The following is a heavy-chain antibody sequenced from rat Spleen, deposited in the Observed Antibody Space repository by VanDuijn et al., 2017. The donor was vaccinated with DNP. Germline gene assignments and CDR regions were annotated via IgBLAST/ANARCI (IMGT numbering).Heavy chain of an antibody. Sequence: EVQFQESGPGLVKPSQSLSLTCSVTGYSIASGYKWNWIRKFPGNKMEWMGYINSVGTTYYNPSLKSRISITRDTSKNQFFLQVTTVTSEDTATYYCARWNIGTSTLDYWGQGVMVTVSS. CDR3: ARWNIGTSTLDY. CDR1: GYSIASGYK. D-gene: IGHD1-5*01. V-gene: IGHV3-3*01. CDR2: INSVGTT. J-gene: IGHJ2*01.